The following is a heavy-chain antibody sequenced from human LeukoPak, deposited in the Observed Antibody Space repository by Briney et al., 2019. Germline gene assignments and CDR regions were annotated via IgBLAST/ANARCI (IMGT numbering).Heavy chain of an antibody. D-gene: IGHD3-3*01. CDR3: VSLYDFWSGYHDAFDI. CDR1: GFTFSSYA. Sequence: PGGSLRLSCAASGFTFSSYAMSWVRQAPGKGREWVSAISGSGCSTYYADSVKGRFTISRDNSTNTLYLQMTSLGAEDTAVYYCVSLYDFWSGYHDAFDIWGQGTMVTVSS. CDR2: ISGSGCST. J-gene: IGHJ3*02. V-gene: IGHV3-23*01.